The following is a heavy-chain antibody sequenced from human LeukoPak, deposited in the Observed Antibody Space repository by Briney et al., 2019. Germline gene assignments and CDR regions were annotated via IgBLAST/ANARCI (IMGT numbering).Heavy chain of an antibody. CDR2: INWNGGST. J-gene: IGHJ1*01. Sequence: RGSLRLSCAGSGYIFDDYGMRWVRHAPGKGLEWVAGINWNGGSTGYAASVKGRCTISRDNAKTALYLEMNSLRVEDTAFYYCVRLGRDGYTYGAAYWGQGALVTVSS. V-gene: IGHV3-20*04. CDR1: GYIFDDYG. CDR3: VRLGRDGYTYGAAY. D-gene: IGHD5-24*01.